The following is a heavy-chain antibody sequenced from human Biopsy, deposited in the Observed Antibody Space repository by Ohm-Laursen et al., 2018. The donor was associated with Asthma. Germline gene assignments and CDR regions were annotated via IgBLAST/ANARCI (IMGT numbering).Heavy chain of an antibody. CDR3: ARDAGSAWSSGLDAFDF. J-gene: IGHJ3*01. D-gene: IGHD6-19*01. CDR1: GAYIETPDYH. V-gene: IGHV4-30-4*01. Sequence: TLSLTCTVSGAYIETPDYHWSWIRQSPGKGLEWIGFVFYSGTTHYSWSLERRLYISIDTARNEFSMRLRSLTAADTAVYFCARDAGSAWSSGLDAFDFWGHGTMVTVSS. CDR2: VFYSGTT.